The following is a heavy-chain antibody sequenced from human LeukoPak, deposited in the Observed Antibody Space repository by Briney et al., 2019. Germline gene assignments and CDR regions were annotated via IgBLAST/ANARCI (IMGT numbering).Heavy chain of an antibody. CDR2: IDPNSGAT. D-gene: IGHD3-22*01. CDR1: GYTFMGYY. Sequence: GASVKVSCKASGYTFMGYYMDWVRQAPGQGLEWMGWIDPNSGATKYAQKFQGRVTMTRDTSISTAYMELSSLTSDDTAVYYCARGVRGSSGYTGLDYWGQGTLVTVSS. J-gene: IGHJ4*02. CDR3: ARGVRGSSGYTGLDY. V-gene: IGHV1-2*02.